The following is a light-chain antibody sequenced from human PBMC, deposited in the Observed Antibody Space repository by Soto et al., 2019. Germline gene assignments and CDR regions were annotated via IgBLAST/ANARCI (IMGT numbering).Light chain of an antibody. V-gene: IGLV2-23*01. J-gene: IGLJ1*01. Sequence: QSALAQPASVSGSPGQSITISCTGTSSDVGNYRLISWYQHHPGKVPKVVIFEATKRPSGVSTRFSGSKSGNTASLTISGLQAEDEADYYCSSYTDTNTYVFGSGTKLTVL. CDR2: EAT. CDR3: SSYTDTNTYV. CDR1: SSDVGNYRL.